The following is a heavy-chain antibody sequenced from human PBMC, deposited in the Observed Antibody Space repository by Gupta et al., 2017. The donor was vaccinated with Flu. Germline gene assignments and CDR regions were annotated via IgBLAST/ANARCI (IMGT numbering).Heavy chain of an antibody. J-gene: IGHJ3*02. CDR2: ISGSGGGT. CDR3: AKDGARWETPTISDPDAFDI. CDR1: GFTFSTYA. D-gene: IGHD5-24*01. V-gene: IGHV3-23*01. Sequence: EVQLLESGGGLVQPGGSLRLSCAASGFTFSTYAMSWVRQRQGKGLECISAISGSGGGTYYAGSVEGRFTVSRDNSQSTLFLQMNSLRAEDTAVYYCAKDGARWETPTISDPDAFDIWGQGTMVTVSS.